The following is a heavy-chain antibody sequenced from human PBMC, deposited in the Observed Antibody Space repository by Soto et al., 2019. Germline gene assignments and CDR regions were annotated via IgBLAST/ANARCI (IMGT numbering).Heavy chain of an antibody. Sequence: SETLSLTCAVSGYSISSGYYWGWIRQPPGKGLEWIGSIYHSGSTYYNPSLKSRVTISVDTSKNQFSLKLSSVTAADTAVYYCARDRSYYDSSGYPGGRFDPWGQGTLVTVSS. CDR1: GYSISSGYY. V-gene: IGHV4-38-2*02. D-gene: IGHD3-22*01. J-gene: IGHJ5*02. CDR3: ARDRSYYDSSGYPGGRFDP. CDR2: IYHSGST.